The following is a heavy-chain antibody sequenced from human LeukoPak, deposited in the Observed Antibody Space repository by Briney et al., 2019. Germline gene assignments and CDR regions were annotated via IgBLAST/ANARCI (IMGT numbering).Heavy chain of an antibody. V-gene: IGHV3-23*01. CDR2: ISGSGSST. D-gene: IGHD4-17*01. CDR1: GFTFSSYA. CDR3: AKGATVPSPFDY. J-gene: IGHJ4*02. Sequence: GGSLRLSCAASGFTFSSYAMTWVRQAPGKGLEWVSAISGSGSSTYYADSVKGRFTISRDNSKNTLYLQMSSLRAEDTAVYYCAKGATVPSPFDYWGQGTLVTVSS.